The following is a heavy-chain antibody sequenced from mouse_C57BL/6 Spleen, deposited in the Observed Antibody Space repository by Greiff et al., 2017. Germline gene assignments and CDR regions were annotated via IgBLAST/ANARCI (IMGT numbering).Heavy chain of an antibody. D-gene: IGHD2-5*01. CDR1: GYAFSSYW. CDR2: IYPGDGDT. CDR3: ARGGYSKGYFDY. V-gene: IGHV1-80*01. Sequence: QVQLQQSGAELVKPGASVKISCKASGYAFSSYWMHWVKQRPGKGLEWIGQIYPGDGDTNYNGKFKGKANLTADKSSSTAYMRLSSVTAEDSAVYFGARGGYSKGYFDYWGQGTTLTVSS. J-gene: IGHJ2*01.